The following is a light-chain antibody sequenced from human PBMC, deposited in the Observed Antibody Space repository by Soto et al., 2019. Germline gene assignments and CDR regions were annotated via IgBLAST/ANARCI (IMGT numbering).Light chain of an antibody. CDR1: QSISNW. V-gene: IGKV1-5*01. Sequence: DIQMTQSPSTVSASVGDRVTITCRASQSISNWLAWYHQIAGKAPNLLIYDASSLQSGVPSRFSVSGSGTQFTLIIIILQADDFATYNCQQYGLYWSFGQGAKVQVK. CDR3: QQYGLYWS. J-gene: IGKJ1*01. CDR2: DAS.